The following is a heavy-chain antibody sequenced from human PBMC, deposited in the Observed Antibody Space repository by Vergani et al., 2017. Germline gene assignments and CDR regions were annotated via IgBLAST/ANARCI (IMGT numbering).Heavy chain of an antibody. D-gene: IGHD3-22*01. CDR2: ISSSSSYI. CDR1: GFTFSSYS. CDR3: ARDPYYYDSSGYYSGGYYYGMDV. V-gene: IGHV3-21*01. Sequence: EVQLVESGGGLVKPGGSLRLSCAASGFTFSSYSMNWVRQAPGKGLEWVSSISSSSSYIYYADSVKGRFTISRDNAKNSLYLQMNSLRAEDTAVYYCARDPYYYDSSGYYSGGYYYGMDVWGQGTMVTVSS. J-gene: IGHJ6*02.